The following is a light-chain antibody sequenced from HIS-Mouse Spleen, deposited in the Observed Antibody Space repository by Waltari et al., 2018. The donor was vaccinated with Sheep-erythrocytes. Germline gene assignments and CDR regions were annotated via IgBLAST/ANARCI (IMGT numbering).Light chain of an antibody. Sequence: QSALTQPRSVSGSPGQSVTISCTGTSSDVGGYNYVSWYQQHPGKAPKLMIYDVSKRPPGCPGRFPGSTSGTTASLTISGLQAEDEADYYCCSYAGSYNHVFATGTKVTVL. CDR2: DVS. CDR1: SSDVGGYNY. J-gene: IGLJ1*01. CDR3: CSYAGSYNHV. V-gene: IGLV2-11*01.